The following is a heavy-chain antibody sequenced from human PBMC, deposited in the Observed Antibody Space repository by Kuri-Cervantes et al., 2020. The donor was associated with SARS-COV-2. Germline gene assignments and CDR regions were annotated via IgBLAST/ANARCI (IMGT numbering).Heavy chain of an antibody. D-gene: IGHD3-22*01. J-gene: IGHJ4*02. V-gene: IGHV3-23*01. CDR3: AKDLSRITMIVVVIKAVDY. Sequence: LSLTCAASGFTFSSYAMSWVRQAPGKGLEWVSTISGSGGSTYYADSVKGRFTISRDNSKNTLYLQMNSLRAEDTAVYYCAKDLSRITMIVVVIKAVDYWGQGTLVTVSS. CDR2: ISGSGGST. CDR1: GFTFSSYA.